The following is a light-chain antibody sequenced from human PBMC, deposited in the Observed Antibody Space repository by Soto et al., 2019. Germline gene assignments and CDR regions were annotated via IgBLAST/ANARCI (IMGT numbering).Light chain of an antibody. CDR1: QKITNNF. J-gene: IGKJ2*01. CDR2: GAS. Sequence: EIVLTQSPVTLSLSPGERANLSCRASQKITNNFLAWFRQKPGLAPRLLIYGASTRASGIPDRFSGSGSGIDFALTISRLEPEDFAVYYCQQYGRSPFTFGQGTKLQIK. V-gene: IGKV3-20*01. CDR3: QQYGRSPFT.